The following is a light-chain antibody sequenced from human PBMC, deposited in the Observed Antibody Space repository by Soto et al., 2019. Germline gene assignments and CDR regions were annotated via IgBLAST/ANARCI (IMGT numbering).Light chain of an antibody. V-gene: IGKV3-15*01. CDR3: QHYESLPLT. CDR2: GAS. J-gene: IGKJ4*01. Sequence: EIVMTQSPATLSVSPGERATLSCRASQSVSSNLAWYQQKPGQAPRLLIYGASTRATGIPARFSGSGSGTVFTLTINSLQSEDFAVYYCQHYESLPLTFGGGTKGEIK. CDR1: QSVSSN.